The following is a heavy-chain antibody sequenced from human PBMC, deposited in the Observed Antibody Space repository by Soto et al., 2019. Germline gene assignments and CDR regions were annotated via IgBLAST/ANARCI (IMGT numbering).Heavy chain of an antibody. D-gene: IGHD6-25*01. J-gene: IGHJ3*01. V-gene: IGHV1-18*01. CDR3: ARDDAISGRARAFDG. CDR1: GYTFSTYY. Sequence: QVRLVQSGTVVTEPGASVKVSCKASGYTFSTYYISWVRQAPGQGLQWLGWISGFNGNTFSPQEVQDRVVMTMDTSTTTAYRKLTSLRAAATAVYYCARDDAISGRARAFDGWGQGTLVIVSS. CDR2: ISGFNGNT.